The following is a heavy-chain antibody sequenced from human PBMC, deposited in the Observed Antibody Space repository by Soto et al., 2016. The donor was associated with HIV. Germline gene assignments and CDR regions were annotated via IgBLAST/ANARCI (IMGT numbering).Heavy chain of an antibody. CDR1: GYPFTGYY. CDR3: ARGRSVTGPRFDS. Sequence: QVHLVQSGAEVKKPGASVKVSCKDSGYPFTGYYINWVRQAPRQGLQWMGWVNPVTGGTQYAQKFQGRVTMTRDTSISTVYMELSSLRSDDTAVYFCARGRSVTGPRFDSWGQGTLVTVSS. D-gene: IGHD6-19*01. V-gene: IGHV1-2*02. J-gene: IGHJ5*01. CDR2: VNPVTGGT.